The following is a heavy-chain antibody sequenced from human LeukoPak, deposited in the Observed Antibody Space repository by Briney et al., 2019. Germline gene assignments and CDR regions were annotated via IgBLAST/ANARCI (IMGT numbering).Heavy chain of an antibody. CDR1: GGSISSGGYY. J-gene: IGHJ2*01. CDR3: ARDNHYDSSGYYDWYFDL. Sequence: PSETLSLTCTVSGGSISSGGYYWSWIRQHPGKGLEWIGYIYYSGSTYYNPSLKSRVTISVDTSKNQFSLKLCSVTAADTAVYYCARDNHYDSSGYYDWYFDLWGRGTLVTVSS. D-gene: IGHD3-22*01. V-gene: IGHV4-31*03. CDR2: IYYSGST.